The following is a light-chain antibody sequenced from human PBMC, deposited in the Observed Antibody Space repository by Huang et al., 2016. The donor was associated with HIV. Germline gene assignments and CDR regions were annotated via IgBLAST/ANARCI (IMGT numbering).Light chain of an antibody. J-gene: IGKJ2*01. V-gene: IGKV3-15*01. Sequence: ERVLTQSPGTLSVSPGERATLSCRTSQGIGNSLAWYQLRPGQAPSLLIYEASIRASNIPARFSGGGSEIDFTLTISGLQSEDSAIYYCQQYHEWPRTFGQGTKVEIK. CDR1: QGIGNS. CDR2: EAS. CDR3: QQYHEWPRT.